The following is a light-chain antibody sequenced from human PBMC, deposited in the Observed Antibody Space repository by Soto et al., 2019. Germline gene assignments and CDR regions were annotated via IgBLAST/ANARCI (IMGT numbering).Light chain of an antibody. V-gene: IGKV1-33*01. J-gene: IGKJ3*01. CDR3: QHCDYLPI. CDR1: QDITSY. Sequence: DIQMTQSPSSLSASVGDRVTITCQASQDITSYLNWYQHKPGKAPKLLIYDASIFEAGVPPRFSGSGSGTDFTLTISSLQPEDVATYYCQHCDYLPIFGPGTTVDFK. CDR2: DAS.